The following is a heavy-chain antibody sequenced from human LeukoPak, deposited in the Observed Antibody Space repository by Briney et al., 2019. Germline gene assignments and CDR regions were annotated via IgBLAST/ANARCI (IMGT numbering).Heavy chain of an antibody. CDR3: ARGPRPAIDYYDSSGYYYAPYYFDY. CDR1: GGTFSNFF. J-gene: IGHJ4*02. Sequence: SETLSLTCGVSGGTFSNFFWNWIRQTPGEGLEWIGQIYHSGSTGYNPSLKSRVTISVDTSKTHFSLNLTSVTAADTAVYYCARGPRPAIDYYDSSGYYYAPYYFDYWGQGTLVTVSS. CDR2: IYHSGST. V-gene: IGHV4-34*01. D-gene: IGHD3-22*01.